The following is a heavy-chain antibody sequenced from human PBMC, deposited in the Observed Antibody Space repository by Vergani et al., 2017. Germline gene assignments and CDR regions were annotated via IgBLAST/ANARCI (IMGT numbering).Heavy chain of an antibody. CDR2: IKNTGDST. Sequence: EVQLLQSEGAVVQPGGSLRLSCVASGFTFSSHAMSWVRQGHGQGLEWVSSIKNTGDSTHYADSVKGRFTISRDNAKNSLYLDMSSLRAEDTAVYYCVRDVRVSRTWGQGTLVAVSS. V-gene: IGHV3-23*01. CDR3: VRDVRVSRT. J-gene: IGHJ3*01. CDR1: GFTFSSHA.